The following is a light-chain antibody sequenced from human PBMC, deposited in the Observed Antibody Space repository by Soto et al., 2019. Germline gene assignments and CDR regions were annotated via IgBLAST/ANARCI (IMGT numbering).Light chain of an antibody. CDR3: SSYTGSSTV. CDR2: DVN. J-gene: IGLJ2*01. Sequence: QSALTQPASVSGSPGQSITISCTGTSSDAGGYNYVSWYQQHPGKAPKFMIYDVNNRPSGVSNRFSGSKSGNTASLTISGLQAEDEADYYCSSYTGSSTVFGGGTKLTVL. V-gene: IGLV2-14*01. CDR1: SSDAGGYNY.